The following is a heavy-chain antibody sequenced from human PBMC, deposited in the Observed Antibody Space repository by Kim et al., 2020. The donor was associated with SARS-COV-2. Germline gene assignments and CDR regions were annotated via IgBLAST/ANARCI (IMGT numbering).Heavy chain of an antibody. V-gene: IGHV3-49*03. CDR3: TRLREEAYCGGDCYSGGDY. Sequence: GGSLRLSCTASGFTFGDYAMSWFRQAPGKGLEWVGFIRSKAYGGTTESAASVKGRFTISRDDSKSIAYLQMNSLKTEDTAVYYCTRLREEAYCGGDCYSGGDYWGQGTLVTVSS. CDR2: IRSKAYGGTT. J-gene: IGHJ4*02. CDR1: GFTFGDYA. D-gene: IGHD2-21*01.